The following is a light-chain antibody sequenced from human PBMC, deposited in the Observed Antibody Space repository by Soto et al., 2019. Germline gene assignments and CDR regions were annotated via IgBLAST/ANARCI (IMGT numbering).Light chain of an antibody. CDR1: SSDVGGYNY. V-gene: IGLV2-11*01. CDR2: DVS. CDR3: CSYAGSYTFYV. Sequence: QSALTQPGSVSGSHRQSGSISCTETSSDVGGYNYVSWYQQHPGKAPKLMIYDVSKRPSGVPDRFSGSRSGNTASLTISELQAEDEADYYCCSYAGSYTFYVFGTGTKVTVL. J-gene: IGLJ1*01.